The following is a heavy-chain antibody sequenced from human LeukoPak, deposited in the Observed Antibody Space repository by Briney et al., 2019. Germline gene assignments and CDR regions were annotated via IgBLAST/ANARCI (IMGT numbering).Heavy chain of an antibody. V-gene: IGHV4-34*01. D-gene: IGHD2-2*01. CDR3: ATASSNCSSTSCLLNWFDP. Sequence: SETLSLTCAVYGGSFSGYYWRWIRQPPGKGLEWIGEINHSGSTNYNPSLTSRVTISVDTSKNQSSLKLSSVTAADTAVYYCATASSNCSSTSCLLNWFDPWGQGTLVTVSS. CDR2: INHSGST. J-gene: IGHJ5*02. CDR1: GGSFSGYY.